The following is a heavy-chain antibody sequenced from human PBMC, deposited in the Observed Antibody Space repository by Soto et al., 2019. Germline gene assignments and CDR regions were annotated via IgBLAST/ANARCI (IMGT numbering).Heavy chain of an antibody. CDR3: ARGALLNWNYLSYYYYGMDV. CDR1: GYTFTSYY. Sequence: ASVKVSCKASGYTFTSYYMHWVRQAPGQGLEWMGWISPNSGGTNYAQKFQGWVTMTRDTSISTAYMELSRLRSDDTAVYYCARGALLNWNYLSYYYYGMDVWGQGTTVTVSS. CDR2: ISPNSGGT. D-gene: IGHD1-7*01. J-gene: IGHJ6*01. V-gene: IGHV1-2*04.